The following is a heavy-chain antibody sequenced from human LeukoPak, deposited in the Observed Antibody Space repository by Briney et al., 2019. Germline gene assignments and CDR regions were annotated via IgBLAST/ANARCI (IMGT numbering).Heavy chain of an antibody. J-gene: IGHJ4*02. Sequence: ASVKVSCKASGYTFTSYGISWVRQAPGQGLEWMGWISAYNGNTNYAQKLQGRVTMTTDTSTSTAYMELRSLRSEDTAVYYCVLENRIAAAGTIGIYWGQGTLVTVSS. V-gene: IGHV1-18*01. CDR2: ISAYNGNT. D-gene: IGHD6-13*01. CDR3: VLENRIAAAGTIGIY. CDR1: GYTFTSYG.